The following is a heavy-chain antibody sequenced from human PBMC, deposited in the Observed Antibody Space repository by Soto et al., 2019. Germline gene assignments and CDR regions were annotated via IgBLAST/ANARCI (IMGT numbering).Heavy chain of an antibody. CDR1: GYPVTAYY. CDR2: INPATGAA. V-gene: IGHV1-2*02. D-gene: IGHD3-3*01. Sequence: QLHLVQSGAVVKKPGASVTVSCSASGYPVTAYYMHWVRQAPGRGLEWMGGINPATGAAKYTQTFQGRVTMARDTSTGTGFMELSGLTSEETAGFYCARGGGVGVAGSAAFDMWGQGTLVTVSS. J-gene: IGHJ3*02. CDR3: ARGGGVGVAGSAAFDM.